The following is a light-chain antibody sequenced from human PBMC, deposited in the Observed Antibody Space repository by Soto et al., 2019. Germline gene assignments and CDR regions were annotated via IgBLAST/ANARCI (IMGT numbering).Light chain of an antibody. CDR2: DAS. V-gene: IGKV3-11*01. J-gene: IGKJ5*01. CDR3: QQRSKSIT. CDR1: QSVSSH. Sequence: EIVLTQPPATLSLSPGERATLSCRASQSVSSHLAWFQQRPGQASRLLIYDASNRATGIPARFSGSGSGTDFTLTISSLEPEDFAVYYCQQRSKSITFGQGTRLEIK.